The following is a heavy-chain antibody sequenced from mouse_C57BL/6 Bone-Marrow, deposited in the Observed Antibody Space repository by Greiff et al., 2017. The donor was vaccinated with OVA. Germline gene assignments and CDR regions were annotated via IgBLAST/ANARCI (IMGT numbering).Heavy chain of an antibody. J-gene: IGHJ1*03. Sequence: EVQGVESGGGLVQPGGSMKLSCAASGFTFSDAWMDWVRQSPEKGLEWVAEIRNKANNHATYYAESVKGRFTISRDDSKSSVYLQMNSLRAEDTGIYYCTTSYYSNYVWYFDVWGTGTTVTVSS. D-gene: IGHD2-5*01. CDR1: GFTFSDAW. CDR2: IRNKANNHAT. CDR3: TTSYYSNYVWYFDV. V-gene: IGHV6-6*01.